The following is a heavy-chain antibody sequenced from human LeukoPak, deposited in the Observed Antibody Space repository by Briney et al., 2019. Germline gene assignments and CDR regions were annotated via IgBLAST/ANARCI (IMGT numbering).Heavy chain of an antibody. CDR2: IYSGGST. CDR1: GFTVSSNY. D-gene: IGHD3-10*01. J-gene: IGHJ4*02. CDR3: AKAHYGSGSQPLDY. V-gene: IGHV3-53*05. Sequence: GGSLRLSCAASGFTVSSNYMSWVRQAPGKGLEWVSVIYSGGSTYYADSVKGRFTISRDNAKNSLYLQMNSLRAEDMALYYCAKAHYGSGSQPLDYWGQGTLVTVSS.